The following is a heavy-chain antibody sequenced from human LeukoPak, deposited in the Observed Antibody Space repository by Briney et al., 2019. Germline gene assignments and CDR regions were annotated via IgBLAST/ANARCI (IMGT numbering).Heavy chain of an antibody. V-gene: IGHV3-21*01. Sequence: PGGSLRLSCAASGFTFSSYSMNWLRQAPGKGLEWVSSISSSSSYIYYADSVKGRFTISRDNAKNSLYLQMNSLRAEDTAVYYCARGGSSGYYLDYWGQGTLVTVSS. CDR1: GFTFSSYS. D-gene: IGHD3-22*01. J-gene: IGHJ4*02. CDR2: ISSSSSYI. CDR3: ARGGSSGYYLDY.